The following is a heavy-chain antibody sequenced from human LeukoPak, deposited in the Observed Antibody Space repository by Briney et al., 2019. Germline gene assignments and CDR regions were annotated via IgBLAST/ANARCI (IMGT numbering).Heavy chain of an antibody. CDR3: VKDHSPGWFDP. J-gene: IGHJ5*02. CDR2: MSGDASST. D-gene: IGHD5-18*01. V-gene: IGHV3-74*01. CDR1: GGSISSSSYY. Sequence: ETLSLTCTVSGGSISSSSYYWGWIRQPPGKGLVWVARMSGDASSTDYADSVKGRFTISRDYAKNTLYLQMDSLRVEDTAIYYCVKDHSPGWFDPWGQGTLVTVSS.